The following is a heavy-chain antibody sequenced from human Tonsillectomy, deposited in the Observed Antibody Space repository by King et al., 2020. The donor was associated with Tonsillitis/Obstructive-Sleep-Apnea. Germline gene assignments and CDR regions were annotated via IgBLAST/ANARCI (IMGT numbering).Heavy chain of an antibody. CDR2: IYPGDSDT. Sequence: QLVQSGAEVKKPGESLKISCKGSGYSFTSYWIAWVRQMPGKGLEWMGIIYPGDSDTRYSPSFQGQVTISADKSISTAYLQWSTLKASDTAMYYCARREKIVATRAAFDIWGQGTMVTVSS. CDR1: GYSFTSYW. CDR3: ARREKIVATRAAFDI. J-gene: IGHJ3*02. D-gene: IGHD5-12*01. V-gene: IGHV5-51*01.